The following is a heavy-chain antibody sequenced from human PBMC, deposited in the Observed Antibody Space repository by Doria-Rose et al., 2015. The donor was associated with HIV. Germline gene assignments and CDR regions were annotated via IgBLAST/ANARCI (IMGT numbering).Heavy chain of an antibody. Sequence: QITLKESGPVLVKPTETLTLTCTVSGVSLSNPGMGVSWIRQPPGKALEWLAKIFSDDERSYKTSLKSRLTISRGTSKSQVVLTMTDMDPVDTATYYCARIKSSRWYHKYYFDFWGQGTLVIVSA. V-gene: IGHV2-26*01. J-gene: IGHJ4*02. CDR3: ARIKSSRWYHKYYFDF. D-gene: IGHD6-13*01. CDR2: IFSDDER. CDR1: GVSLSNPGMG.